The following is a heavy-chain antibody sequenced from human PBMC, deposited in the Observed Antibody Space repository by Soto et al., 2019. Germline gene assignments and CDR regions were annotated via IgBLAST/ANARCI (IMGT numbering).Heavy chain of an antibody. Sequence: PGGSLRLSCAASGFTFSTYAMSWVRQAPGKGLEWVSDISGSGGSTYYADSVKGRFTISRDNSKNTLYLQMNSLRAEDTAIYYCVKTPLEGPGGLSYLDYWGQGTLVTVSS. D-gene: IGHD3-16*01. CDR1: GFTFSTYA. J-gene: IGHJ4*02. V-gene: IGHV3-23*01. CDR3: VKTPLEGPGGLSYLDY. CDR2: ISGSGGST.